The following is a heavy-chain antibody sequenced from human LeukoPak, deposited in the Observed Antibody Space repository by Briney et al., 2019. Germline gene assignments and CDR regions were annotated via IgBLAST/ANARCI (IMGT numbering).Heavy chain of an antibody. V-gene: IGHV3-7*01. D-gene: IGHD6-13*01. Sequence: GGSLRLSCAASGFTFSSYWMRWVRQAPGKGLEWVANIKQDGSEKNYVDSVKGRFTISRDNAKNSLYLQMNSLRAEDTAVYYCARDQIAAAVTSPFDYGGQGTLVTVSS. CDR3: ARDQIAAAVTSPFDY. J-gene: IGHJ4*02. CDR2: IKQDGSEK. CDR1: GFTFSSYW.